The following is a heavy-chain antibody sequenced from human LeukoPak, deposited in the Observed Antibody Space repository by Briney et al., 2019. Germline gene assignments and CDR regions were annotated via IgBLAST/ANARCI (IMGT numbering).Heavy chain of an antibody. CDR2: IRYDGSNK. Sequence: GGSLRLSCAASGFTFSSYGMHWVRQAPGKGLEWVAFIRYDGSNKYYADSAKGRFTISRDNSKNTLYLQMNSLRAEDTAVYYCAKDRGYSSRQYYFDYWGQGTLVTVSS. J-gene: IGHJ4*02. D-gene: IGHD6-13*01. CDR1: GFTFSSYG. V-gene: IGHV3-30*02. CDR3: AKDRGYSSRQYYFDY.